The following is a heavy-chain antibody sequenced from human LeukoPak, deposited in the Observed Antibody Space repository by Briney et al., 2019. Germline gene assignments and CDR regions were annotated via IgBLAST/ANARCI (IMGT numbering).Heavy chain of an antibody. V-gene: IGHV3-23*01. CDR2: IRGSGTGT. Sequence: PGGSLRLSCAASGFTFSSYAMSWVRQAPGKGLEWVSGIRGSGTGTYYADSVKGRFTISRDNSKNTLYLQMNSLRAEDTAVYYCAKHRHDYIWAAIDHWGQGTLVTVSS. CDR3: AKHRHDYIWAAIDH. J-gene: IGHJ4*02. CDR1: GFTFSSYA. D-gene: IGHD3-16*01.